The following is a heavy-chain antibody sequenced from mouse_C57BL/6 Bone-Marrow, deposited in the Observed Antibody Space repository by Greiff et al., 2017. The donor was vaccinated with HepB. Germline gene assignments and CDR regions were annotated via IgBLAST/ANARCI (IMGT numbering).Heavy chain of an antibody. CDR3: ARNDYDGYYFDY. V-gene: IGHV1-76*01. Sequence: QVHVKQSGAELVRPGASVKLSCKASGYTFTDYYINWVKQRPGQGLEWIARIYPGSGNTYYNEKFKGKATLTAEKSSSTAYMQLSSLTSEDSAVYFCARNDYDGYYFDYWGQGTTLTVSS. CDR2: IYPGSGNT. CDR1: GYTFTDYY. J-gene: IGHJ2*01. D-gene: IGHD2-4*01.